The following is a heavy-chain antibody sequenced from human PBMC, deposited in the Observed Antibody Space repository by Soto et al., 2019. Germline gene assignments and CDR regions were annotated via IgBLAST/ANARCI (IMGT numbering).Heavy chain of an antibody. CDR1: GYTFTGYY. Sequence: GASVKVSCKASGYTFTGYYMHCVRQAPGQGLEWMGWINPNSGGTNYAQKFQGWVTMTRDTSISTAYMELSRLRSDDTAVYYCARAISSGYYPFFDYWGQGTLVTVSS. J-gene: IGHJ4*02. CDR2: INPNSGGT. D-gene: IGHD3-22*01. V-gene: IGHV1-2*04. CDR3: ARAISSGYYPFFDY.